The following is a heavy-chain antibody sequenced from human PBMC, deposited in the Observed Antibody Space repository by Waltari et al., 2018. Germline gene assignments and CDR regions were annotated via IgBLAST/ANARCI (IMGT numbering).Heavy chain of an antibody. D-gene: IGHD6-6*01. V-gene: IGHV4-38-2*01. CDR1: GYSISSGSY. J-gene: IGHJ4*02. Sequence: QVQLPESGPGLVKPSETLSLTCAVSGYSISSGSYWGWIRQPPGKGLEWIGSIYHSGSTYYNPSLKSRVTISVDTSKNQFSLKLSSVTAADTAVYYCARRGIAARSIDYWGQGTLVTVSS. CDR3: ARRGIAARSIDY. CDR2: IYHSGST.